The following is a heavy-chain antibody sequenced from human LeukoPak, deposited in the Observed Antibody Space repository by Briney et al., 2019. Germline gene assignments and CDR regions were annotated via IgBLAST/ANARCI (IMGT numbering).Heavy chain of an antibody. Sequence: ASVKVSCKASGYTFTGYYMHWVRQAPGQGLEWMGIINPSGGSTSYAQKFQGRVTMTRDTSTSTVYMELSSLRSEDTAVYYCARDSLVVVAATFWFDPWGQGTLVTVSS. CDR3: ARDSLVVVAATFWFDP. CDR2: INPSGGST. V-gene: IGHV1-46*01. D-gene: IGHD2-15*01. J-gene: IGHJ5*02. CDR1: GYTFTGYY.